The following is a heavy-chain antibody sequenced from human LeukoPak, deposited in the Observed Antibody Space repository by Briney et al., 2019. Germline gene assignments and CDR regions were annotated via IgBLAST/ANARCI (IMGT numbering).Heavy chain of an antibody. D-gene: IGHD6-19*01. CDR3: AVGQWLVGNY. CDR2: ISSSGSTI. V-gene: IGHV3-48*03. J-gene: IGHJ4*02. CDR1: GFTFSSYE. Sequence: GGSLRLSCAASGFTFSSYEMNWVRQAPGKGLEWVSYISSSGSTIYYADSVKGRSTISRDNAKNSLYLQMNSLRAEDTAVYYCAVGQWLVGNYWGQGTLVTVSS.